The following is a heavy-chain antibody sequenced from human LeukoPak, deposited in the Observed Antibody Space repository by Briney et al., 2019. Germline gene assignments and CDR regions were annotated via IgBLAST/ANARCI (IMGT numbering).Heavy chain of an antibody. J-gene: IGHJ5*02. CDR1: GFTSITYW. CDR2: INSDGSST. V-gene: IGHV3-74*01. CDR3: AREGSSLGGGCSDP. D-gene: IGHD6-13*01. Sequence: PGGPLSLSCAAPGFTSITYWMNWAGQAPGKGLVWSPRINSDGSSTSYADSVKGRLTISRDNAKNTLYLQMNSLRAEDTAVYYCAREGSSLGGGCSDPWGQGTLVTVSS.